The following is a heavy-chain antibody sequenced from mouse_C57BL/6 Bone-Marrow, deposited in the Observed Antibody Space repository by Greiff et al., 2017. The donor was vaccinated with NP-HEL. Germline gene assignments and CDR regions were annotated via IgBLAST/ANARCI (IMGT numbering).Heavy chain of an antibody. CDR2: ISRGSSTI. Sequence: EVKLMESGGGLVKPGGSLKLSCAASGFTFSDYGMHWVRQAPEKGLEWVAYISRGSSTIYYADTVKGRFTISRDNAKNTLFLQMTSLRSEDTAMYYCARYYGSSYVWFAYWGQGTLVTVSA. J-gene: IGHJ3*01. CDR1: GFTFSDYG. D-gene: IGHD1-1*01. CDR3: ARYYGSSYVWFAY. V-gene: IGHV5-17*01.